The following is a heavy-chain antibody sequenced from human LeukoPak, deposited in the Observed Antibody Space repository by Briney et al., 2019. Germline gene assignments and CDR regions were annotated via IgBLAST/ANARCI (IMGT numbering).Heavy chain of an antibody. CDR2: ISYDGSNK. Sequence: GGSLRLSCAASGFTFSSYGMHWVRQAPGKGLEWVAVISYDGSNKYYADSVKGRFTISRDNSKNTLYLQMNSLRAEDTAVYYCAKFSLGLVITGTTGAFDIWGQGTMVTVSS. CDR3: AKFSLGLVITGTTGAFDI. D-gene: IGHD1-20*01. V-gene: IGHV3-30*18. J-gene: IGHJ3*02. CDR1: GFTFSSYG.